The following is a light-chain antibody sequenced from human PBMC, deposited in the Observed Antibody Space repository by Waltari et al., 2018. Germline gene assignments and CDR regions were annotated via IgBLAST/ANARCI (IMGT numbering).Light chain of an antibody. CDR2: DVN. V-gene: IGLV2-14*03. CDR1: SSDVGGDDS. J-gene: IGLJ2*01. CDR3: SSQSTNNGVI. Sequence: QSALTQPASASGSPGQSITTSCTGSSSDVGGDDSASWYEDQPGQAPKVIIYDVNKRPSGVSHRFSGSKSGNTASLTISGLQAEDEATFYCSSQSTNNGVIFGGGTKVTVL.